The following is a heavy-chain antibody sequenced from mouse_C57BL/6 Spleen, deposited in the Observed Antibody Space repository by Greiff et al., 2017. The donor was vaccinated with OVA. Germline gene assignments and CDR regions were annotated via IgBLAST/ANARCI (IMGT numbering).Heavy chain of an antibody. Sequence: QVQLQQPGAELVRPGTSVKLSCKASGYTFTSYWMHWVKQRPGQGLEWIGVIDPSDSYTNYNQKLKGKATLTVDTSSSTAYMQLSSLTSEDSAVYYCARGSYYYAMDYWGQGTSVTVSS. CDR3: ARGSYYYAMDY. V-gene: IGHV1-59*01. CDR2: IDPSDSYT. J-gene: IGHJ4*01. CDR1: GYTFTSYW.